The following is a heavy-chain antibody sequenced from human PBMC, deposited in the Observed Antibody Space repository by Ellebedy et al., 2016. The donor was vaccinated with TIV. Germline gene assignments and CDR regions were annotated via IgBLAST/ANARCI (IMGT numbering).Heavy chain of an antibody. CDR2: IKPNTGDT. CDR1: GHTFTAYH. D-gene: IGHD2-8*01. V-gene: IGHV1-2*02. J-gene: IGHJ5*02. CDR3: ARGYCTTTNCAPAGWLDP. Sequence: AASVKVSCKASGHTFTAYHIHWVRQVPGEGLEWMGWIKPNTGDTNYAPKFQGRVTMTRDTSITTAYMELSSLRSDDTAVYYCARGYCTTTNCAPAGWLDPWGQGTLVTVSS.